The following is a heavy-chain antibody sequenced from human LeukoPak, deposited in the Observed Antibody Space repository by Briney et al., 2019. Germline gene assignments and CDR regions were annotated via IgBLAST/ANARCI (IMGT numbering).Heavy chain of an antibody. Sequence: GESLKISCKGSGYSFASYWIAWVRQMPGKGLEWVGTIYPGDSDIRYSPSFQGQVTISADKSISAAYLQWSSLKASDTAMYYCARRKYEATTEVFDYWGQGTLVTVSS. CDR1: GYSFASYW. V-gene: IGHV5-51*01. CDR2: IYPGDSDI. CDR3: ARRKYEATTEVFDY. J-gene: IGHJ4*02. D-gene: IGHD5-12*01.